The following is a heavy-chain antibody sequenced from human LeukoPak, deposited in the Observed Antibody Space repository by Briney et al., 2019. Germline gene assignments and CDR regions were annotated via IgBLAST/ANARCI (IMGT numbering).Heavy chain of an antibody. V-gene: IGHV3-53*01. J-gene: IGHJ4*02. CDR3: AREGATTAFDY. Sequence: GGSLRLSCAASGFTFSSYEMNWVRQAPGKGLEWASIIYSGGRTYYADSAKGRFTISRDIFKNTVYLQMNSLRAEDTAVYYCAREGATTAFDYWGQGTLVTVSS. CDR2: IYSGGRT. D-gene: IGHD1-26*01. CDR1: GFTFSSYE.